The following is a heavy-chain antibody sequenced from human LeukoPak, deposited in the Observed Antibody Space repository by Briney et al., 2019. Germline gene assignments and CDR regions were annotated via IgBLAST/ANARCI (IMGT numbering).Heavy chain of an antibody. CDR3: STGGGTHDY. V-gene: IGHV3-15*01. J-gene: IGHJ4*02. CDR2: IRSRSAGGTT. Sequence: GGSLRLSCAASGLTFNNAWMSWVRQARGKGLEWVGRIRSRSAGGTTDYGAPVKGRFTISRDDSKNTLYLQMNSLKTEDTAVYYCSTGGGTHDYWGQGTLVTVSS. CDR1: GLTFNNAW. D-gene: IGHD2-15*01.